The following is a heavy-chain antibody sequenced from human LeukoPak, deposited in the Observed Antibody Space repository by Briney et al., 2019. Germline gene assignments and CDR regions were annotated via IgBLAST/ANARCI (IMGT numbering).Heavy chain of an antibody. CDR2: IYHSGST. CDR1: GYSISSGYY. CDR3: ARPVGDYFAAFDI. Sequence: PSETLSLTCAVSGYSISSGYYWGWIRQPPGKGLEWIGSIYHSGSTYFNPSLKSRVTISVDTSKNQFSLKLSSVTAADTAVYYCARPVGDYFAAFDIWGQGTMVTVSS. V-gene: IGHV4-38-2*01. D-gene: IGHD4-17*01. J-gene: IGHJ3*02.